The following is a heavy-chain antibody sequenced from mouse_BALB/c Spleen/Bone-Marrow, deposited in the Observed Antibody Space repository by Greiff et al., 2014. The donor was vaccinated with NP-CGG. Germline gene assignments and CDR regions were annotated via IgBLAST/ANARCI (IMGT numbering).Heavy chain of an antibody. J-gene: IGHJ2*01. CDR2: ISSGGGST. D-gene: IGHD1-1*01. V-gene: IGHV5-12-1*01. CDR3: AREVLRDYFDY. CDR1: GFAFSSYD. Sequence: EVQLQQSGGGLVKPGGSLKLSCAASGFAFSSYDMSWVRQTPEKRLEWVAYISSGGGSTYYPDIVKGRFTISRDNAKNTLYLQMSSLKSEDTAMYYCAREVLRDYFDYWGQGTTLTVSS.